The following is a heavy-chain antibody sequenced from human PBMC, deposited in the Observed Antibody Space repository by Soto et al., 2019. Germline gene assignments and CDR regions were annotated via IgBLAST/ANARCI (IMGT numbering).Heavy chain of an antibody. Sequence: SETLSLTCTVSGGSTSSDNYWSWIRQPPGKGLEWIGHIYYSGNTDYNPSLKSRLAISIDTSKNQFFLKLSSVTTADTAVYFCASECCESSDGLYLLSSWGQG. CDR3: ASECCESSDGLYLLSS. V-gene: IGHV4-30-4*01. D-gene: IGHD1-26*01. J-gene: IGHJ1*01. CDR2: IYYSGNT. CDR1: GGSTSSDNY.